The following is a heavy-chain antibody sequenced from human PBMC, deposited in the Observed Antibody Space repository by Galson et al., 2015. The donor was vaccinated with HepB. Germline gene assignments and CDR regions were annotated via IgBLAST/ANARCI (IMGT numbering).Heavy chain of an antibody. CDR3: TTDGSGSYWANPAQY. V-gene: IGHV3-15*01. CDR2: IKSKTDGGTT. J-gene: IGHJ4*02. Sequence: SLRLSCAASGFTFSNAWMSWVRQAPGKGLEWVGRIKSKTDGGTTDYAAPVKGRFTISRDDSKNTLYLQMNSLKTEDTAVYYCTTDGSGSYWANPAQYWGQGTLVTVSS. CDR1: GFTFSNAW. D-gene: IGHD3-10*01.